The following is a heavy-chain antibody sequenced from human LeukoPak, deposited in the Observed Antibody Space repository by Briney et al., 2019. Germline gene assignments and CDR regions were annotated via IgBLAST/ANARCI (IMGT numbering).Heavy chain of an antibody. D-gene: IGHD6-19*01. J-gene: IGHJ2*01. V-gene: IGHV4-59*08. CDR3: ARAEVTAGTKYFDL. CDR2: IHHSGAT. CDR1: GVSITTNY. Sequence: SETLSLTCSVSGVSITTNYWSWIRQPPGKGLEWLGYIHHSGATSYNPSLKSRGTMSLDTSNNQFSLKLSSVTATDTAVYYCARAEVTAGTKYFDLWGRGTLVTVSS.